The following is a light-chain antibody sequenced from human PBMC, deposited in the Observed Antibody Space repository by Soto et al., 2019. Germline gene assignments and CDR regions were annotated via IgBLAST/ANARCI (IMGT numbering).Light chain of an antibody. V-gene: IGLV2-14*03. Sequence: SAPTQPPPLSGSPGQSTTLSRTRHNSDVGGYNYVSWYQHHPGKAPKLVIYDVSNRPSGVSIRFSGSKSDNTASLTISGLQPEDEADYHCSSYTTSNTRQIVFGTGTKVTVL. CDR1: NSDVGGYNY. J-gene: IGLJ1*01. CDR3: SSYTTSNTRQIV. CDR2: DVS.